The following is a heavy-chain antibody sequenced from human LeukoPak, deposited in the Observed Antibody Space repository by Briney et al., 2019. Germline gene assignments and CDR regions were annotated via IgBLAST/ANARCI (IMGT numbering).Heavy chain of an antibody. Sequence: PGGSLRLSCAASGFIFSDSAIPWVRQAPGKGLEWVSAISISGTKTYYADSVKSRFTISRDNSKNTLYLQMYSLRAEDTAVYYCANEIRPNDYWGQGTLVTVSS. CDR1: GFIFSDSA. CDR3: ANEIRPNDY. CDR2: ISISGTKT. D-gene: IGHD4-17*01. V-gene: IGHV3-23*01. J-gene: IGHJ4*02.